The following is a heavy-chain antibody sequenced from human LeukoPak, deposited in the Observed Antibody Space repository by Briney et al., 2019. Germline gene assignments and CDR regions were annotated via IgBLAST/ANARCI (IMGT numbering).Heavy chain of an antibody. D-gene: IGHD6-13*01. V-gene: IGHV3-48*04. CDR2: ISSSGSTI. J-gene: IGHJ4*02. CDR3: AREGIAPYFDY. Sequence: GGSLRLSCAASGFTFSSYWMSWVRQAPGKGLEWVSYISSSGSTIYYADSVKGRFTISRDNAKNSLYLQMNSLRAEDTAVYYCAREGIAPYFDYWGQGTLVTVSS. CDR1: GFTFSSYW.